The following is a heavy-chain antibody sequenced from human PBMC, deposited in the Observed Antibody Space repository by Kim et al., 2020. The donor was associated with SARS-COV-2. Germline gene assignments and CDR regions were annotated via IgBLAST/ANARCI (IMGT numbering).Heavy chain of an antibody. CDR2: GSP. V-gene: IGHV4-34*01. D-gene: IGHD3-16*01. J-gene: IGHJ4*02. Sequence: GSPNYIPSLKSRVTISVDSSKNQFSLKVSSVTAADTAVYYCARGLWYYWVQGTLVTVSS. CDR3: ARGLWYY.